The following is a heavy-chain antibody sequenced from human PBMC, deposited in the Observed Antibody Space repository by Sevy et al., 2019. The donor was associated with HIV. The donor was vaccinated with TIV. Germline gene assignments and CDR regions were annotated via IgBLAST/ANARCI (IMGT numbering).Heavy chain of an antibody. CDR3: ARGLRHEWYSCGWYESPWYFDY. CDR2: ISAYNGNT. Sequence: ASVKVSCKASGYTFTSYGISWVRQAPGQGLEWMEWISAYNGNTNYAQKLQGRVTMTTDTSTSTAYMELRSLRYDDTAVYYCARGLRHEWYSCGWYESPWYFDYWGQGTLVTVSS. J-gene: IGHJ4*02. CDR1: GYTFTSYG. D-gene: IGHD6-19*01. V-gene: IGHV1-18*01.